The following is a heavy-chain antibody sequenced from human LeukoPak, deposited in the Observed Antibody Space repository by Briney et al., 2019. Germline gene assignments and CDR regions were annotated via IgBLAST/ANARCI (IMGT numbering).Heavy chain of an antibody. Sequence: SVKVSCKASGYTFTSYGISWVRQAPGQGLEWMGRIIPILGIANYAQKFQGRVTITADKSTSTAYMELSSLRSEDTAVYYCARDVGYDSSGSHFDYWGQGTLVTVSS. CDR1: GYTFTSYG. CDR3: ARDVGYDSSGSHFDY. V-gene: IGHV1-69*04. J-gene: IGHJ4*02. CDR2: IIPILGIA. D-gene: IGHD3-22*01.